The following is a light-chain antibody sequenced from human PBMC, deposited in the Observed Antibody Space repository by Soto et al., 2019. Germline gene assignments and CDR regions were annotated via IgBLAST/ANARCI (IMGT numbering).Light chain of an antibody. CDR1: SSNIGSNP. V-gene: IGLV1-44*01. CDR2: TNK. Sequence: QSVLTQPPSASGTPGQRVTISCSGGSSNIGSNPVNWYQQLPGTAPKLLIYTNKQRPSGVPDRFSGSKSDTSASLAISGLQSDDEADYYCAAWDDSLNGPVFGGGTKLTVL. J-gene: IGLJ2*01. CDR3: AAWDDSLNGPV.